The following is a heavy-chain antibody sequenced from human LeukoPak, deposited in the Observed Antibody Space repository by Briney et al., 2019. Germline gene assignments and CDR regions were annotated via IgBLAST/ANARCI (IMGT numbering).Heavy chain of an antibody. D-gene: IGHD3-3*01. CDR3: ARVLDFWSGYLGFEYYYGMDV. V-gene: IGHV4-4*07. CDR1: GGSISSYY. J-gene: IGHJ6*02. Sequence: SETLSLTCTVSGGSISSYYWSWIRQPAGKGLEWIGRIYTSGSTNYNPSLKSRVTISVDTSKNQFSLKLSSVTAADTAVYYCARVLDFWSGYLGFEYYYGMDVWGQGTTVTVSS. CDR2: IYTSGST.